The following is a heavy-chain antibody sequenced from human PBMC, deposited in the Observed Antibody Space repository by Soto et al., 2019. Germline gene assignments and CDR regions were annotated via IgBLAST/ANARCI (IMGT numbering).Heavy chain of an antibody. Sequence: QLQLQESGPGLVKPSETLSLTCTVSGGSISSSSYYWGWIRQPPGKGLEWIGSIYYSGSTYYNPSLKSRVAISVDTSRNQFSLKLSSVTAADTAVYYCARRHGGIVATINWFDPWGQGTLVTVSS. CDR3: ARRHGGIVATINWFDP. D-gene: IGHD5-12*01. J-gene: IGHJ5*02. CDR1: GGSISSSSYY. V-gene: IGHV4-39*01. CDR2: IYYSGST.